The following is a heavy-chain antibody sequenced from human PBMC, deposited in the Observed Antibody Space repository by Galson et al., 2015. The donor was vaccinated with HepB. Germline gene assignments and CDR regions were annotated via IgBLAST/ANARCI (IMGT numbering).Heavy chain of an antibody. D-gene: IGHD2-2*01. V-gene: IGHV3-23*01. CDR1: GFTFSSYA. CDR3: AKVLEGIVVVPSVVDY. CDR2: IRASGGGT. J-gene: IGHJ4*02. Sequence: SLRLSCAASGFTFSSYAMHWVRQAPGKGLEWVSAIRASGGGTSYADSVKGRFTISRDNSKNTLYLQMSSLRAEDTALYYCAKVLEGIVVVPSVVDYWGQGTLVTVSS.